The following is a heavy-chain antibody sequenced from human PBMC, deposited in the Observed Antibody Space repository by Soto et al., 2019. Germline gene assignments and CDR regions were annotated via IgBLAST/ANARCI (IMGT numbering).Heavy chain of an antibody. V-gene: IGHV3-66*01. CDR3: ARETSDVVVVAAPTDRYFDL. D-gene: IGHD2-15*01. CDR2: IYSGGST. CDR1: GFTVSSNY. Sequence: EVQLVESGGGLVQPGGSLRLSCAASGFTVSSNYMSWVRQAPGKGLEWVSVIYSGGSTYYADSVKGRFTISRDNSKNTLYLQMNSLRAEDTAVYYCARETSDVVVVAAPTDRYFDLWGRGTLVTVSS. J-gene: IGHJ2*01.